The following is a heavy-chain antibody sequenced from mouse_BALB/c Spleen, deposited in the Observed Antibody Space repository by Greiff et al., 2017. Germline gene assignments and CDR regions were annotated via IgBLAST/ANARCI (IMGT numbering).Heavy chain of an antibody. CDR3: ARGRKTVDVYFDY. CDR2: ISSGSSTI. CDR1: GFTFSSFG. D-gene: IGHD1-1*01. Sequence: EVMLVESGGGLVQPGGSRKLSCAASGFTFSSFGMHWVRQAPEKGLEWVAYISSGSSTIYYADTVKGRFTISRDNPKNTLFLQMTSLRSEDTAMYYCARGRKTVDVYFDYWGQGTTLTVSS. J-gene: IGHJ2*01. V-gene: IGHV5-17*02.